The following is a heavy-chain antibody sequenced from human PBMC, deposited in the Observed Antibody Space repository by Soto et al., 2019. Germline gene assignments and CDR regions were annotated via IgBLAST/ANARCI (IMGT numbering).Heavy chain of an antibody. CDR1: GGSLSSYY. D-gene: IGHD3-16*01. CDR2: IYYSGST. CDR3: ASNWGSTNDY. J-gene: IGHJ4*02. V-gene: IGHV4-59*01. Sequence: PSETLSLTCVVSGGSLSSYYWSWIRRPPGKGLEWIGYIYYSGSTNYNPSLKSRVTISVDTSKNQFSLKLSSVTAADTAVYYCASNWGSTNDYWSRGTLDTVSS.